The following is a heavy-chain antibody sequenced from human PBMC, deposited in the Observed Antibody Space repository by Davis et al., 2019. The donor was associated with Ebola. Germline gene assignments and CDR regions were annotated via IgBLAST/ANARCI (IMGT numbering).Heavy chain of an antibody. D-gene: IGHD6-13*01. Sequence: SETLSLTCAVYGGSFSGYYWGWIRQPPGKGLEWIGSIYYSGSTYYNPSLKSRVTISVDTSKNQFSLKLSSVTAADTAVYYCASYSSSWPGNWFDPWGQGTLVTVSS. V-gene: IGHV4-39*01. J-gene: IGHJ5*02. CDR2: IYYSGST. CDR3: ASYSSSWPGNWFDP. CDR1: GGSFSGYY.